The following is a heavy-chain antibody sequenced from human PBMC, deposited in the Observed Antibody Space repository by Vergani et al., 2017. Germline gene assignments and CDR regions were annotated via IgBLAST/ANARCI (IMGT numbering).Heavy chain of an antibody. V-gene: IGHV1-69*04. D-gene: IGHD6-13*01. Sequence: QVQLVQSGAEVKKPGSSVKVSCKASGGTFSSYAISWVRQAPGQGLEWMGRIIPILGIANYAQKFQGRVTITANKSTSTAYMELSSLRAGDTAVYYCARGGAGSSWGSWGQGTLVTVSS. CDR2: IIPILGIA. J-gene: IGHJ4*02. CDR3: ARGGAGSSWGS. CDR1: GGTFSSYA.